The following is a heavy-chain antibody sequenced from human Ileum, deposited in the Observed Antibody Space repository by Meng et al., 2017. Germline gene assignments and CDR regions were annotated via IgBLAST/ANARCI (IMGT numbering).Heavy chain of an antibody. D-gene: IGHD6-19*01. J-gene: IGHJ4*02. CDR3: VRERLGSGWAMN. V-gene: IGHV1-2*02. CDR1: GYTFIDSL. CDR2: INPNDGGT. Sequence: QSGARLMDHGVPVEVSCKASGYTFIDSLLPWVRQAPGQGPEWVGWINPNDGGTRYSQKFQGRVTMTRDTSITTGYLELSSLTSDDTAYYYCVRERLGSGWAMNWGQGTLVTVSS.